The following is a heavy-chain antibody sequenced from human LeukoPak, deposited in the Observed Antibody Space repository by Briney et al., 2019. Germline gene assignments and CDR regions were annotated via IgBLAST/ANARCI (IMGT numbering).Heavy chain of an antibody. CDR3: ATGPPFDN. CDR1: GFTFSSSA. Sequence: GGSLRLSCAASGFTFSSSALSWVRQAPGKGMEWVSAVSGSGDRIDYADSVKGRFTISRDNSKDTLFLQLSSLRAEDTAVYFCATGPPFDNWGQGTLVTVST. CDR2: VSGSGDRI. J-gene: IGHJ4*02. V-gene: IGHV3-23*01.